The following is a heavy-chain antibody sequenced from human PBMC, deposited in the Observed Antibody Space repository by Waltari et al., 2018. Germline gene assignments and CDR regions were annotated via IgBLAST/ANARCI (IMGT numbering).Heavy chain of an antibody. Sequence: QVQLVQSGAEVKKPGSSVKVSCRASGGTFSSLAISWVRPALGQGLEWMGGIIPIFGTANYAQKFQGRVTIPADESTSTAYMELSSLRSEDTAVYYCAREDDCSSTSCGDVYYGMDVWGQGTTVTVSS. CDR3: AREDDCSSTSCGDVYYGMDV. CDR1: GGTFSSLA. J-gene: IGHJ6*02. D-gene: IGHD2-2*01. V-gene: IGHV1-69*01. CDR2: IIPIFGTA.